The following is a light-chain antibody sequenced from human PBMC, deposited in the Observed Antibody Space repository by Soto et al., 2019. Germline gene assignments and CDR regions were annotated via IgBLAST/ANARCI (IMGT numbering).Light chain of an antibody. CDR3: SSYAGSNIHVL. V-gene: IGLV2-8*01. CDR2: EVN. CDR1: SSDVGGYNY. Sequence: QSALTQPPSASGSLGQSVTISCTGTSSDVGGYNYVSWYQQHPGKAPKLIIYEVNNRPSGVPDRFSGSKSGNTASLTVSGLQAEDEADYYCSSYAGSNIHVLFGGGTKHTVL. J-gene: IGLJ2*01.